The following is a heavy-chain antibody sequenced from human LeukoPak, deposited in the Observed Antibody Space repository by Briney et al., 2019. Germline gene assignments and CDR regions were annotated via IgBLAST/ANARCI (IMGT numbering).Heavy chain of an antibody. J-gene: IGHJ4*02. CDR2: ISYSGNT. CDR1: GGSVSTGSFY. V-gene: IGHV4-61*01. Sequence: KTSETLSLTCTVSGGSVSTGSFYWSWIRQPPGKGLEWIGYISYSGNTNYSPSLKSRVTISVDTSKNQFSLKLSSVTAADTAVYYCARVGSGSLDYWGQGTLVTVSS. D-gene: IGHD3-10*01. CDR3: ARVGSGSLDY.